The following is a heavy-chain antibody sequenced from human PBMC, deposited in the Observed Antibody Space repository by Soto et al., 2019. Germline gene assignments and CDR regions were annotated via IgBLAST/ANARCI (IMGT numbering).Heavy chain of an antibody. CDR3: ARGADYYDSSGYLPPPGY. D-gene: IGHD3-22*01. J-gene: IGHJ4*02. CDR1: GGTFSSYT. Sequence: SVKVSCKASGGTFSSYTISWVRQAPGQGLEWMGRIIPILGIANYAQKFQGRVTITADKSTSTAYMELSSLRSEDTAVYYCARGADYYDSSGYLPPPGYWGQGTLVTVSS. V-gene: IGHV1-69*02. CDR2: IIPILGIA.